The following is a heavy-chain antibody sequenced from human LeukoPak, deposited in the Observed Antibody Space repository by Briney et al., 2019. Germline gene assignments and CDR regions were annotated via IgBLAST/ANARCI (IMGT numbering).Heavy chain of an antibody. J-gene: IGHJ2*01. V-gene: IGHV3-9*01. D-gene: IGHD3-3*01. Sequence: GGSLRLSCAASGFTFDDYAMHWVRQAPGKGLEWVSAISRNSVSIVYAGSVKGRFTISRDNAKNSLYLQMNSLRADDTALYYCAKEISVGSSYQGWYFDLWGRGTLVTVSS. CDR1: GFTFDDYA. CDR3: AKEISVGSSYQGWYFDL. CDR2: ISRNSVSI.